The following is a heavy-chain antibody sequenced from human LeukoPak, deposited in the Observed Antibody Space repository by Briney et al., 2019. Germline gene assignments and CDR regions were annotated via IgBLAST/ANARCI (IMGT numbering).Heavy chain of an antibody. CDR2: IYYSGST. J-gene: IGHJ5*02. V-gene: IGHV4-39*07. Sequence: PSETLSLTCTVSGGSISSGTYYWGWIRQPPGKGLEWIGSIYYSGSTHYNPSLRSRVTISVDTSKNQFSLRLGSVTAADTAVYYCARVQSRLSWFDPWGQGTLVTVSS. CDR1: GGSISSGTYY. CDR3: ARVQSRLSWFDP.